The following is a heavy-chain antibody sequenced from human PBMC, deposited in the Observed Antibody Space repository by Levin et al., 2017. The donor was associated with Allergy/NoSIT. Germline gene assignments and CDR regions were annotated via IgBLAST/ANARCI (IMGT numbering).Heavy chain of an antibody. Sequence: ASVKVSCKASGYTFTDYYIHWVRQAPGQGLEWMGWINVNSGATTYAQDFQGRVTMTRDTSISTAYMDLSRLRSDDSAMYYCGRDLQSPSGWYGFNDYWGQGTLVTVSS. D-gene: IGHD6-19*01. J-gene: IGHJ4*02. CDR3: GRDLQSPSGWYGFNDY. CDR1: GYTFTDYY. V-gene: IGHV1-2*02. CDR2: INVNSGAT.